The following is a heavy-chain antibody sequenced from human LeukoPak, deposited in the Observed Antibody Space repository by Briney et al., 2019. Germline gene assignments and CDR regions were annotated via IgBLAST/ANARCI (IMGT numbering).Heavy chain of an antibody. Sequence: VASVTVSCKASGYTFISYGISWVRQAPGQGLEWMGWISAYNGDTNYAQKLQGRVTMTTDTSTSTAYMELRSLRSDDTAVYYCARAGVHDYGGKMDAFDIWGQGTMVTVSS. D-gene: IGHD4-23*01. V-gene: IGHV1-18*01. CDR3: ARAGVHDYGGKMDAFDI. CDR1: GYTFISYG. J-gene: IGHJ3*02. CDR2: ISAYNGDT.